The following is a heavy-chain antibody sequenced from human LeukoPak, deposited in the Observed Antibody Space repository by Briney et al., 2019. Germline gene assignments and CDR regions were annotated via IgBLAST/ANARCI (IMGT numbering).Heavy chain of an antibody. J-gene: IGHJ6*02. Sequence: GGSLRLSCTASGFSFSSFAMTWVRQAPGKGLEWVSVISGSGGNTYYADSVKGRFTISRDNSNNTLFLQMNSLRAEDTAVYYCAKDYSHPYIVDVWGQGTTVTVSS. CDR3: AKDYSHPYIVDV. CDR1: GFSFSSFA. D-gene: IGHD2-21*01. CDR2: ISGSGGNT. V-gene: IGHV3-23*01.